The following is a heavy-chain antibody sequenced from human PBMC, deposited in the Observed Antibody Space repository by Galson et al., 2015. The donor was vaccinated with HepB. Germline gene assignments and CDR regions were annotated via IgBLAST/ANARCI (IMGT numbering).Heavy chain of an antibody. CDR1: GFTFSTSW. V-gene: IGHV3-74*03. CDR2: INSDGSGT. CDR3: ARSCSGGNCYFFDS. Sequence: SLRLSCAASGFTFSTSWMHWVRQAPGKGLLWVSRINSDGSGTTYADSVKGRFTISRDNAKNTLYLQMNSLRAEDTAVYYCARSCSGGNCYFFDSWGQGTLVTVSS. D-gene: IGHD2-15*01. J-gene: IGHJ5*01.